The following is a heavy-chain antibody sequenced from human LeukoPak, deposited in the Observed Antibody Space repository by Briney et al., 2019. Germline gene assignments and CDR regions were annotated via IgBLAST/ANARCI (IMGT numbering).Heavy chain of an antibody. CDR1: GGSISSGGYS. CDR3: ARIRGVGWFGEPKESQPFQYYYYYYYMDV. CDR2: ISSTGST. D-gene: IGHD3-10*01. J-gene: IGHJ6*03. Sequence: PSQTLSLTCAVSGGSISSGGYSRSWIRQPPGKGLEWIGYISSTGSTYYNPSLKSRLSISLDTSKNQFSLKLSSVTAADTAVYYCARIRGVGWFGEPKESQPFQYYYYYYYMDVWGKGTTVTVSS. V-gene: IGHV4-30-4*07.